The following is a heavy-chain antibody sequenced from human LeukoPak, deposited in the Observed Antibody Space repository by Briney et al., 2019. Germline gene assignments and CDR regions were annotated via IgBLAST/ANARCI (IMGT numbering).Heavy chain of an antibody. CDR2: IIPIFGAA. D-gene: IGHD6-13*01. J-gene: IGHJ4*02. Sequence: SVKVSCKASGGTFSSYAISWVRQAPGQGLEWMGGIIPIFGAANYAQKFQGRVTINADESTNTAYMELSSLRSEDTAVYYCARSTGYSNTYPALWGQGTLVAVSS. CDR1: GGTFSSYA. CDR3: ARSTGYSNTYPAL. V-gene: IGHV1-69*01.